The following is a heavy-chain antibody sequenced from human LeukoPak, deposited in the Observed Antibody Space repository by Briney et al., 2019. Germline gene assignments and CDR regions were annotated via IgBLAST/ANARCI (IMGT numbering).Heavy chain of an antibody. CDR2: INHSGST. J-gene: IGHJ5*02. CDR1: GGSFSGYY. V-gene: IGHV4-34*01. Sequence: SETLSLTCAVYGGSFSGYYWSWIRQPPGKGLEWIGEINHSGSTNYNPSLKSRVAISVDTSKNQFSLKLSSVTAADTAVYYCARGAVRNPIAARHWSKNNWFDPWGQGTLVTVSS. CDR3: ARGAVRNPIAARHWSKNNWFDP. D-gene: IGHD6-6*01.